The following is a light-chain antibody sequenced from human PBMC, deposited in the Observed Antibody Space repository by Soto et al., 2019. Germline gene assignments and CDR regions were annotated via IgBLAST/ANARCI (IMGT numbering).Light chain of an antibody. J-gene: IGKJ1*01. CDR3: QQYNSIPVT. CDR1: QSISSW. Sequence: DIQMTQSPSTLSASVGDRVTITCRASQSISSWLAWYQQKPGKAPKLLIYDASSLESGVPSRFSGSGSGTEFTLTISSLQPDDFATYYCQQYNSIPVTFGQGTKVEIK. CDR2: DAS. V-gene: IGKV1-5*01.